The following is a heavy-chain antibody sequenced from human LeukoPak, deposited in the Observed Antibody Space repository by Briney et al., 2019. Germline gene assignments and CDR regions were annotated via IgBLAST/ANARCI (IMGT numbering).Heavy chain of an antibody. CDR2: ISSPSSTI. J-gene: IGHJ1*01. D-gene: IGHD4-17*01. CDR3: VMKSGPGDFAEYFQH. CDR1: GFTFSTYS. V-gene: IGHV3-48*04. Sequence: GGSLRLSCAASGFTFSTYSMNWVRQAPGEGLEWVSYISSPSSTIYYADSVKGRFTISRDNAKNSLYLQMNSLRAEDTGVYYCVMKSGPGDFAEYFQHWGQGTLVTVSS.